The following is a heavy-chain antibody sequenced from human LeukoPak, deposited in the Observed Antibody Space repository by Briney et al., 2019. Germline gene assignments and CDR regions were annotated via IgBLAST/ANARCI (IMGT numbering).Heavy chain of an antibody. Sequence: PGRSLRLSCAASGFTFDDYAMHWVRQAPGKGLEWVSGISWNSGSIGYADSVKGRFTISRDNAKNTLYLQMNSLRAEDTAVYYCARDPRDGYKGDYWGQGTLVTVSS. J-gene: IGHJ4*02. V-gene: IGHV3-9*01. CDR1: GFTFDDYA. CDR2: ISWNSGSI. D-gene: IGHD5-24*01. CDR3: ARDPRDGYKGDY.